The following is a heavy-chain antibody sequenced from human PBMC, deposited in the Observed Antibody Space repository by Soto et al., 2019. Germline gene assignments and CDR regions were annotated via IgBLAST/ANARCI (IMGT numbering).Heavy chain of an antibody. Sequence: QVQLVESGGGVVQPGRSLRLSCAASGFTFSSYAMHWVRQAPGKGLEWVAVISYDGSNKYYADSVKGRFTISRDNSKNTLYLQMNSLRAEDTAVYYSARDHQWIQLWLFDYWGQGTLVTVSS. V-gene: IGHV3-30-3*01. CDR3: ARDHQWIQLWLFDY. J-gene: IGHJ4*02. CDR1: GFTFSSYA. D-gene: IGHD5-18*01. CDR2: ISYDGSNK.